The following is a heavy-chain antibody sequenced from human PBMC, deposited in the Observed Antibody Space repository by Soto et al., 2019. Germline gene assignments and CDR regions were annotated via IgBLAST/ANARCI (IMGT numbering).Heavy chain of an antibody. J-gene: IGHJ4*02. CDR1: GGSVSSGSYY. D-gene: IGHD2-15*01. Sequence: QVQLQESGPGLVKPSETLSLTCTVSGGSVSSGSYYWSWIRQPPGKGLEWIGYIYYSGSTNYNPSLKSRVTISVDTSKNQFSRKLSSVTAADTAVYYCARGCSGGSCYSHFDYWGQGTLVTVSS. V-gene: IGHV4-61*01. CDR3: ARGCSGGSCYSHFDY. CDR2: IYYSGST.